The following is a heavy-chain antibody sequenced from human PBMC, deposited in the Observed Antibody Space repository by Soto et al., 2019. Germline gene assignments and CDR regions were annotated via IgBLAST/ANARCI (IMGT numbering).Heavy chain of an antibody. V-gene: IGHV1-18*04. J-gene: IGHJ6*02. Sequence: VASVKVSCKASGYTFTSYGISWVRQAPGQGLEWMGWISAYNGNTNYAQKLQGRVTMTTDTSTSTAYMELRSLRSDDTAVYYCARAGVAAAGTSYSSGWSAYYYYGMDVWGQGTTVTVSS. CDR1: GYTFTSYG. D-gene: IGHD6-19*01. CDR2: ISAYNGNT. CDR3: ARAGVAAAGTSYSSGWSAYYYYGMDV.